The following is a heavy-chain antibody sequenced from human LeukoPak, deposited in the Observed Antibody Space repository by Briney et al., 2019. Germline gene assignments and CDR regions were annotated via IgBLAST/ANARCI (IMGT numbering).Heavy chain of an antibody. CDR2: MNPNSGNT. J-gene: IGHJ4*02. Sequence: ASVKVSCKASGYTFTSYDINWVRQAPGQGLEWMGCMNPNSGNTGYAQKFQGRVSMTRNTSLSTAYMELSSLRSEDTAVYFCAARYSSSWYPNHTEYWGQGTLVTVSS. CDR1: GYTFTSYD. D-gene: IGHD6-13*01. CDR3: AARYSSSWYPNHTEY. V-gene: IGHV1-8*01.